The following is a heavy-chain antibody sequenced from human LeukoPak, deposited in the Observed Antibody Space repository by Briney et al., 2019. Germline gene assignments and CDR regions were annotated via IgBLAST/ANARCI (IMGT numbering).Heavy chain of an antibody. V-gene: IGHV1-2*02. CDR1: GYTFTGCY. J-gene: IGHJ4*02. CDR2: INPNSGGT. CDR3: AIGAFDY. Sequence: ASVKLSCKASGYTFTGCYIHWVRQAPGQGLEWMGWINPNSGGTNYAQTFQGRVTMTRDTSISTAYMELSRLRSDDTAVYYCAIGAFDYWGQGTLVTVSS.